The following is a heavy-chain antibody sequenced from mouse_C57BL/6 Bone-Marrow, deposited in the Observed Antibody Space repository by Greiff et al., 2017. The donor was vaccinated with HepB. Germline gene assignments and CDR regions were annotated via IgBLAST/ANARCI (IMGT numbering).Heavy chain of an antibody. CDR3: ARKRLRGNYAMDY. CDR2: INPSSGYT. V-gene: IGHV1-7*01. Sequence: QVHVKQSGAELAKPGASVKLSCKASGYTFTSYWMHWVKQRPGQGLEWIGYINPSSGYTKYNQKFKDKATLTADKSSSTAYMQLSSLTYEDSAVYYCARKRLRGNYAMDYWGQGTSVTVSS. J-gene: IGHJ4*01. CDR1: GYTFTSYW.